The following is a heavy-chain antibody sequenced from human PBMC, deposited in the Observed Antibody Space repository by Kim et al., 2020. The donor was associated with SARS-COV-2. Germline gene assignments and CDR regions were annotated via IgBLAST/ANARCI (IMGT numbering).Heavy chain of an antibody. CDR3: ARDLFTMVRGVTQELMDV. V-gene: IGHV4-39*07. CDR1: GGSISSSSYY. D-gene: IGHD3-10*01. CDR2: IYYSGST. J-gene: IGHJ6*02. Sequence: SETLSLTCTVSGGSISSSSYYWGWIRQPPGKGLEWIGSIYYSGSTYYNPSLKSRVTISVDTSKNQFSLKLSSVTAADTAVYYCARDLFTMVRGVTQELMDVWGQGTTVTVSS.